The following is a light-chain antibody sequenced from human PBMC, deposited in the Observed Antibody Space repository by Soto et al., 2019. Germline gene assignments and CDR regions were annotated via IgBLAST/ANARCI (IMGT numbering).Light chain of an antibody. J-gene: IGLJ3*02. CDR2: EGN. Sequence: QSVLTQPASVSGSPGQPITISCTGTRSDVGSYNLVSWYQQHPGKAPKLIIYEGNKRPSGVSNHFSGSKSGNTASLTISGLQAEDEADYYCCSYAGSSTWVFGGGTKVTVL. V-gene: IGLV2-23*01. CDR3: CSYAGSSTWV. CDR1: RSDVGSYNL.